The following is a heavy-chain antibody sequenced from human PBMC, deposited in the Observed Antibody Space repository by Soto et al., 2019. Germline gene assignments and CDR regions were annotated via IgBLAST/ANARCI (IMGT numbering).Heavy chain of an antibody. CDR1: GFTFSRYW. CDR3: AREVGGHGGIDP. Sequence: TGGSLRLSCAASGFTFSRYWMHWVRQAPGKGLVWVSRINSDGSTTSYADSVKGRFTISRDNAKNTLYLQMNSLRADDTAVYYCAREVGGHGGIDPWGHGTLVTVSS. V-gene: IGHV3-74*01. J-gene: IGHJ5*02. D-gene: IGHD1-26*01. CDR2: INSDGSTT.